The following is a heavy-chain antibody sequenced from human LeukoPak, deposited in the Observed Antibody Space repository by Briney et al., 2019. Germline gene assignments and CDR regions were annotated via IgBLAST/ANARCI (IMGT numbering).Heavy chain of an antibody. CDR3: ARGPYSYGLNWLDP. Sequence: PGGSLRLSCAASEFTVSSNYMSWVRQAPGKGLEWVSYISSSSSYIYYADSVKGRFTISRDNAKNSLYLQMNSLRAEDTAVYYCARGPYSYGLNWLDPWGQGTLVTVSS. V-gene: IGHV3-21*01. D-gene: IGHD5-18*01. CDR2: ISSSSSYI. J-gene: IGHJ5*02. CDR1: EFTVSSNY.